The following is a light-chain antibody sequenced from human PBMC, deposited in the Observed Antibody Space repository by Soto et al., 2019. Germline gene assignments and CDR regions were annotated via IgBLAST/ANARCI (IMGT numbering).Light chain of an antibody. CDR2: GPS. Sequence: EIVLTQSPATLSLPPGERATLSCRASQSVSSYLAWYQQKPGQAPRLLIYGPSSRAIGIPHRFSGSGSGTDFTLTISRLEPEDFAVYYCQHYGSSPFTFGGGTKVDI. J-gene: IGKJ4*01. CDR3: QHYGSSPFT. V-gene: IGKV3-20*01. CDR1: QSVSSY.